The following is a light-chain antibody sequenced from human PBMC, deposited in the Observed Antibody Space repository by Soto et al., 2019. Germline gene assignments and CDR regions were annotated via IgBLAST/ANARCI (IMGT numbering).Light chain of an antibody. Sequence: DIQMTQSPSSVSASVGDRVTITCRASPDISRWLAWYQQKPGKAPKLLIYSASSLQSGVPSRFSGSGSGTDFSLTISSLEPEDVATYYCQQANTFPPTFGGGTKVEIK. CDR1: PDISRW. CDR2: SAS. J-gene: IGKJ4*01. CDR3: QQANTFPPT. V-gene: IGKV1-12*01.